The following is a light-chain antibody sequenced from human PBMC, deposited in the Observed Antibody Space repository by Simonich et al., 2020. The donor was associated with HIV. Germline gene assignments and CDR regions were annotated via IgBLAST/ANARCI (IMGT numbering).Light chain of an antibody. CDR3: MQALQTPRT. V-gene: IGKV2-28*01. CDR2: LGS. Sequence: DIVMTQSPLSLPVTPGEPASISWRSSQSLLHSNGYNYLDWYLQKPGQSPQLMVYLGSNRASGVPDMFSGSGSGTDFTLKISRVEAEDVGVYYCMQALQTPRTFGQGTKVEIK. CDR1: QSLLHSNGYNY. J-gene: IGKJ1*01.